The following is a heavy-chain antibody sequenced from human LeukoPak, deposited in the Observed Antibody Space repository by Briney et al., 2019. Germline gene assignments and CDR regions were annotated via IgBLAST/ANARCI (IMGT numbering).Heavy chain of an antibody. CDR2: ITISGHTK. CDR3: ARGAPHADL. D-gene: IGHD1-26*01. V-gene: IGHV3-48*03. Sequence: GGSLRLSCAASGFYLSTYEMNWVRQAPGKGLEWIADITISGHTKNYADSVKGRFSISRDNARTSLYLQMHSLRDEDTGVYYCARGAPHADLWSQGTLVTVSS. J-gene: IGHJ5*02. CDR1: GFYLSTYE.